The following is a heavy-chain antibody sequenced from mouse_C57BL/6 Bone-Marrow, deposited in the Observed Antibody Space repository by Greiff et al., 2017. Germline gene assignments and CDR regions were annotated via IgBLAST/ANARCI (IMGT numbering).Heavy chain of an antibody. D-gene: IGHD2-4*01. CDR3: AREDYDYDRAYAMDY. CDR2: IHPNSGST. J-gene: IGHJ4*01. CDR1: GYTFTSYW. V-gene: IGHV1-64*01. Sequence: VQLQQPGAELVKPGASVKLSCKASGYTFTSYWMHWVKQRPGQGLEWIGMIHPNSGSTNYNEKFKSKATLTVDKSSSTAYMQLSSLTSEDSAVYYCAREDYDYDRAYAMDYCGQATSVPVSS.